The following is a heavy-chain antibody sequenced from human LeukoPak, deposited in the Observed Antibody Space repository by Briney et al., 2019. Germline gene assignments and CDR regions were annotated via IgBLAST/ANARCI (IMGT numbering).Heavy chain of an antibody. Sequence: GGSLRLSCAASGFTFSSYGMRWVRQAPGKGLERVADISYDGSNKYYVDSVKGRFTISRDNSKNTLYLQMNSLRAEDTAVYYCARDSGGGFSHGMDVWGQGTTVTVSS. J-gene: IGHJ6*02. CDR3: ARDSGGGFSHGMDV. D-gene: IGHD4-23*01. CDR1: GFTFSSYG. V-gene: IGHV3-30*03. CDR2: ISYDGSNK.